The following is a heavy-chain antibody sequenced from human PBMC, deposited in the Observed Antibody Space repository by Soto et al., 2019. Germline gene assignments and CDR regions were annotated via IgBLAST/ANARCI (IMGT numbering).Heavy chain of an antibody. CDR1: GYSFTSYW. CDR2: IYPGDSDT. V-gene: IGHV5-51*01. Sequence: GESLKISCKGSGYSFTSYWIGWVRQMPGKGLEWMGIIYPGDSDTRYSPSFQGQVTISADKSISTAYLQWSSLKASDTAMYYCARHRGYSSSQKKYYFDYWGQGTLVTVSS. CDR3: ARHRGYSSSQKKYYFDY. D-gene: IGHD6-13*01. J-gene: IGHJ4*02.